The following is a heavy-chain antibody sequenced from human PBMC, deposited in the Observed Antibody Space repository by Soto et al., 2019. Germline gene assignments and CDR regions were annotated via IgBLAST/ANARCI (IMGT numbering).Heavy chain of an antibody. CDR1: GGSISSYY. V-gene: IGHV4-59*01. CDR2: IYYSGST. J-gene: IGHJ1*01. CDR3: ARSPLPEYFQH. Sequence: PSETLSLTCTVSGGSISSYYWSWIRQPPGKGLEWIGYIYYSGSTNYNPSLKSRVTISVDTSKNQFSLKLSSVTAADTAVYYCARSPLPEYFQHWGQGTPVTVSS.